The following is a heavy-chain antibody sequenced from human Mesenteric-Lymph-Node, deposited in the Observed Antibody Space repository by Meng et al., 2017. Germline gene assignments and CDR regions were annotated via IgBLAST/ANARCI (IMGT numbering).Heavy chain of an antibody. CDR1: GFTFSSYA. Sequence: GESLKISCAASGFTFSSYAMSWVRQAPGKGLEYVSAISSNGGSTYYANSVKGRFTISRDNSKNTLYLQMGSLRAEDMAVYYCARGYYDILTGPGGYAFDIWGQGTMVTVSS. CDR2: ISSNGGST. J-gene: IGHJ3*02. D-gene: IGHD3-9*01. V-gene: IGHV3-64*01. CDR3: ARGYYDILTGPGGYAFDI.